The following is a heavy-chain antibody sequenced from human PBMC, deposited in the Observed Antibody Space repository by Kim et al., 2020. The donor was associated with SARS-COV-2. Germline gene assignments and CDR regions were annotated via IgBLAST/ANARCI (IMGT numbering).Heavy chain of an antibody. V-gene: IGHV3-23*01. D-gene: IGHD2-8*01. CDR2: LSSGGDDS. CDR3: AKGRHGVRYYGMDV. CDR1: GFAFSGHS. J-gene: IGHJ6*02. Sequence: GGSLRLSCAASGFAFSGHSMAWVRQAPGKGLEWVSALSSGGDDSYYADSVKGRFTVSRDNSKNTLYLHLNSLRVEDTAVYYCAKGRHGVRYYGMDVWGQG.